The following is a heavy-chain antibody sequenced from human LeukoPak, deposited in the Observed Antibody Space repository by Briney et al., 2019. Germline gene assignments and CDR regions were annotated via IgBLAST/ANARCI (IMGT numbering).Heavy chain of an antibody. CDR3: ARQEAAYCGGDCYLKYYGMDV. Sequence: ASVKVSCKASGYTFTNYYIHRVRQAPGHGLEWMGISNPSGDSTNYAQKFQGRVTMTRDTSTSTVYMDLSSLRSEDTAVYYCARQEAAYCGGDCYLKYYGMDVWGQGTTVTVSS. J-gene: IGHJ6*02. CDR2: SNPSGDST. CDR1: GYTFTNYY. V-gene: IGHV1-46*01. D-gene: IGHD2-21*02.